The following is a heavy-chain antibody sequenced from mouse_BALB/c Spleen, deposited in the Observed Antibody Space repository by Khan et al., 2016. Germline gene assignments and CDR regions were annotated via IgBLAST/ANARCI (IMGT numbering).Heavy chain of an antibody. V-gene: IGHV5-6-5*01. CDR2: ISSGGSA. CDR3: TRSHYGSSYLEWFAY. D-gene: IGHD1-1*01. Sequence: EVELVESGGGLVQPGGSLKLSCAASGFSFSNYAMSWVRQTPEKRLEWVASISSGGSAYYPDSVKGRFTISSDNASTILYLQMSSLRSEDTAMYYCTRSHYGSSYLEWFAYWGQGTLVTVSA. CDR1: GFSFSNYA. J-gene: IGHJ3*01.